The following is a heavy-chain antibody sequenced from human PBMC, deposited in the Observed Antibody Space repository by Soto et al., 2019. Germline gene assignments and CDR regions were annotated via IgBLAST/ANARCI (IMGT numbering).Heavy chain of an antibody. V-gene: IGHV4-4*02. CDR2: TYDAEKI. D-gene: IGHD3-16*02. J-gene: IGHJ4*02. Sequence: SETLSLTCTVSGGSMNSNDWWNWVRQPPGEGLEWIGETYDAEKINYSPSLKSRVIISIDKSKNQFSLNLISVTAADTAVYYWARDHRYGDNWAFDYWGQGALVTVSS. CDR1: GGSMNSNDW. CDR3: ARDHRYGDNWAFDY.